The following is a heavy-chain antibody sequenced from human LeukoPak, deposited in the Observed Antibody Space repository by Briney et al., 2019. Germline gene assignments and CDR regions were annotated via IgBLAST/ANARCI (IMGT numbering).Heavy chain of an antibody. D-gene: IGHD1-26*01. CDR1: GFTVRDSY. CDR3: AKDSGRVGASPFAY. J-gene: IGHJ4*02. V-gene: IGHV3-66*03. CDR2: IYVSGTT. Sequence: GGSLRLSCAASGFTVRDSYMSWVRQAPGKRLEWLAFIYVSGTTFYAASVKGRFTISRDNSKNTVYIQMNSLRAEDTAVYYCAKDSGRVGASPFAYWGQGTLVTVSS.